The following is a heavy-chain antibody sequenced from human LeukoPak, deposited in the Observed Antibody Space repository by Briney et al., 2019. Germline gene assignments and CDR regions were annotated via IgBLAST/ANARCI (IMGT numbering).Heavy chain of an antibody. V-gene: IGHV4-31*03. D-gene: IGHD3-22*01. CDR3: ASYYYDSSGYSRYYFDY. CDR1: GGSISSGGYY. CDR2: IYYSGST. Sequence: SETLSLTCTVSGGSISSGGYYWSWIRQHPGKGLEWIEYIYYSGSTYYNPSLKSRVTTSVDTSKNQFSLKLSSVIAADTAVYYCASYYYDSSGYSRYYFDYWGQGTLVTVSS. J-gene: IGHJ4*02.